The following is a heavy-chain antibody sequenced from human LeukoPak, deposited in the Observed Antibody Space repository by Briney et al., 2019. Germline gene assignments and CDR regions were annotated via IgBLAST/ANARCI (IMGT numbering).Heavy chain of an antibody. D-gene: IGHD2-2*02. CDR2: IYYSGST. CDR3: ARHISGGDVVVVPAAIPYDY. J-gene: IGHJ4*02. V-gene: IGHV4-59*01. CDR1: GGSISSYY. Sequence: SETLSLTCTVSGGSISSYYWSWIRQPPGKGLEWIGYIYYSGSTNYKPSLKSRVTISVDTSKNQFSLKLSSVTAADTAMYYCARHISGGDVVVVPAAIPYDYWGQGTLVTVSS.